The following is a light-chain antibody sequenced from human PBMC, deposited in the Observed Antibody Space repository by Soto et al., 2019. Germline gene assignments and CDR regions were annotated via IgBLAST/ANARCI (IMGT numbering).Light chain of an antibody. V-gene: IGKV1-39*01. J-gene: IGKJ2*01. CDR2: GAS. Sequence: DIQMTQSPSSLSASAGDRVTITCRARQSISTYLNWYQQKAGKAPKLLIYGASRLQSGVPSRFSGSRSGTEFTLAISGLQPEDSATYYCLQSFSTPYTFGQGTKVDIK. CDR1: QSISTY. CDR3: LQSFSTPYT.